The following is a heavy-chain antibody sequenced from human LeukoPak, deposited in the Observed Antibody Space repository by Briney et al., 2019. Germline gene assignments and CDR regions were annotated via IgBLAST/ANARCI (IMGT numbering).Heavy chain of an antibody. CDR3: ARAVVTALDY. CDR1: GFTFSRYA. D-gene: IGHD2-21*02. V-gene: IGHV3-30*04. CDR2: ISFDKSKQ. J-gene: IGHJ4*02. Sequence: PGGSLRLSCAASGFTFSRYAMHWVRQAPGKGLEWVAVISFDKSKQSYADSVKGRFTISRDNSKNTLYLQMNSLRAEDTAVYYCARAVVTALDYWGQGTLVTVSS.